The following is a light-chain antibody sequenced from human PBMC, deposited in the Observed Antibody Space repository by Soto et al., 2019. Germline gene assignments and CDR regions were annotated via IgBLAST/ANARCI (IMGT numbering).Light chain of an antibody. Sequence: DIQMTQSPSTLSGSVGDRVTITCRASQTISSWLAWYQQKPGKAPKLLIYAASSLQSGVPSRFSGIGSGTDFTLTINSLQPEDFATYYCQQADSFPLTFGGGTKVDI. CDR1: QTISSW. CDR3: QQADSFPLT. J-gene: IGKJ4*01. CDR2: AAS. V-gene: IGKV1-12*01.